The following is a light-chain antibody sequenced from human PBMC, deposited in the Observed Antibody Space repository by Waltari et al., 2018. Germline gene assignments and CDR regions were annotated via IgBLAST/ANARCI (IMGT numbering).Light chain of an antibody. CDR1: APNIGSNP. V-gene: IGLV1-44*01. CDR2: STN. CDR3: AAWDDSLNSPV. J-gene: IGLJ3*02. Sequence: QSVLTQPPSASGTPGQRVTISCSGSAPNIGSNPVAWYQQLPGTAPKLLMYSTNERPSGVPDRFSGSKSGTSASLAISGLQSEDEAEYYCAAWDDSLNSPVFGGGSKLTVL.